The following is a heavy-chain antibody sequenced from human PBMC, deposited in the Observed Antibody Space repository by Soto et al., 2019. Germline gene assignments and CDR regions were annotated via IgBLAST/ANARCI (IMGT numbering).Heavy chain of an antibody. J-gene: IGHJ2*01. V-gene: IGHV3-30-3*01. CDR1: GFTFSSYA. Sequence: GGSLRLSCAASGFTFSSYAMHWVRQAPGKGLEWVAVISYDGSNKYYADSVKGRFTISRDNSKNTLYLQMNSLRAEDTAVYYCARDRTESVVVITWYFDLWSRGTLVTVSS. CDR3: ARDRTESVVVITWYFDL. CDR2: ISYDGSNK. D-gene: IGHD3-22*01.